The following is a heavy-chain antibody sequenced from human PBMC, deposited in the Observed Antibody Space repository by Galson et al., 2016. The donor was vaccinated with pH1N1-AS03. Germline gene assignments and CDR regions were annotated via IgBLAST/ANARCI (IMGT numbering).Heavy chain of an antibody. CDR2: IHPDGSEK. V-gene: IGHV3-7*01. CDR1: GFSFSTYW. J-gene: IGHJ4*02. Sequence: SLRLSCAASGFSFSTYWMSWVRQAPGKGPEWVANIHPDGSEKYYGDSVKGRFTISRDNAKNSLDLQMNGLRAEDTAIYYCANPRASGTTMVTRLDYWGQGILVTVSS. CDR3: ANPRASGTTMVTRLDY. D-gene: IGHD5-18*01.